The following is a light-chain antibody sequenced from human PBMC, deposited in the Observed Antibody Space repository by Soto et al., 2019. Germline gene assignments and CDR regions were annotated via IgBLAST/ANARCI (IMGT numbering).Light chain of an antibody. V-gene: IGKV3-11*01. CDR3: QQRYNWLT. J-gene: IGKJ4*01. Sequence: IVLTQSPATLSLSPGERATLSCRANQTVNTYLAWDQHKPGQAPSLLIYGASNRATGIPARFSGSGSGTDFTLTISSLEPEDSAVYYCQQRYNWLTFGGGTKVEIK. CDR1: QTVNTY. CDR2: GAS.